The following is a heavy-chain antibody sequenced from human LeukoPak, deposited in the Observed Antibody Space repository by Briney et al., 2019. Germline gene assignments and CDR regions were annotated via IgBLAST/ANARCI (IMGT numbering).Heavy chain of an antibody. CDR2: ISWNSGSI. V-gene: IGHV3-9*03. CDR1: ERTLDAYA. CDR3: AKARAAMIVGELDY. D-gene: IGHD3-22*01. Sequence: SLSRCSAASERTLDAYAMDWVQKDPGKGLEWVSGISWNSGSIGYADSVKGRFTISRDNAKNSLYLQMNSLRAEDMALYYCAKARAAMIVGELDYWGQGTLVTVSS. J-gene: IGHJ4*02.